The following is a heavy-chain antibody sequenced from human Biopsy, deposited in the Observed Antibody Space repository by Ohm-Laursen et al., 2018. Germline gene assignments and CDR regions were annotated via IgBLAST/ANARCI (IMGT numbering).Heavy chain of an antibody. V-gene: IGHV3-23*01. J-gene: IGHJ4*02. Sequence: SLRLSCAASGFIFSSAWMHWVRQAPGKGLEWVSAITSSGDTTYYSDSVKGRFTISRDSSKNTLHLQMNSLRAEDTAVYYCAKDQGYYYDRSVYYYFDYWGQGTLVPVSS. CDR1: GFIFSSAW. CDR3: AKDQGYYYDRSVYYYFDY. D-gene: IGHD3-22*01. CDR2: ITSSGDTT.